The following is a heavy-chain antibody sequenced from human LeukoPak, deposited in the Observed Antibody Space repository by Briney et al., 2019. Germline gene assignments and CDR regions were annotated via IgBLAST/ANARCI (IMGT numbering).Heavy chain of an antibody. J-gene: IGHJ4*02. V-gene: IGHV3-48*03. CDR3: AKDRNSGNYYQTGDFHY. D-gene: IGHD1-26*01. CDR2: ISGSGNTI. Sequence: GGSLRLSCAASGFTFSSYEMNWVRQAPGKGLEWVSYISGSGNTIYYADSVKGRFTISRDNAENTLYLQMNSLRAEDTALYYCAKDRNSGNYYQTGDFHYWGQGTLVTVSS. CDR1: GFTFSSYE.